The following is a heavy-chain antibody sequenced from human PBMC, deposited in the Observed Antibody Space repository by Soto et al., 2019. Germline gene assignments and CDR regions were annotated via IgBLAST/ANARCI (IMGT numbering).Heavy chain of an antibody. D-gene: IGHD2-15*01. J-gene: IGHJ4*02. V-gene: IGHV4-31*03. CDR1: GGTITTGGHF. Sequence: SETLSLTCTVSGGTITTGGHFWSWIRQYPGKGLEWIGYIYYSGTTHYNPSLKSRVTISVDTSKNQFSLKLSSVTAADTAVYYCARGDCSGGSCYSVERLSYYFDYWGQGTLVTVSS. CDR2: IYYSGTT. CDR3: ARGDCSGGSCYSVERLSYYFDY.